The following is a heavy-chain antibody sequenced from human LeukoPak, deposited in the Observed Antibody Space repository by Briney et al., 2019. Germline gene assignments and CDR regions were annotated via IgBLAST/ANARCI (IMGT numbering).Heavy chain of an antibody. J-gene: IGHJ4*02. CDR2: IYSGGST. V-gene: IGHV3-66*01. Sequence: GGSLRLSCAASGFTFSSYAMSWVRQAPGKGLEWVSVIYSGGSTYYADSVKGRFTISRDNSKNTLYLQMNSLRGEDTAVYYCARSGAAGTFDYWGQGTLVTVSS. D-gene: IGHD6-13*01. CDR3: ARSGAAGTFDY. CDR1: GFTFSSYA.